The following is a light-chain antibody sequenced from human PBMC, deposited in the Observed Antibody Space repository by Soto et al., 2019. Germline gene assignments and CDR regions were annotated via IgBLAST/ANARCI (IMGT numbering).Light chain of an antibody. J-gene: IGKJ5*01. V-gene: IGKV1-33*01. Sequence: DIQMTQSPSSLSASVGDRVTITFRASQTISGYLNWYQQKPGKAPELLIYDASNLETGVPSRFSGSGSGTDFTFTISSLQPEDIATYYCQQYENLPTFGQGTRLEI. CDR3: QQYENLPT. CDR2: DAS. CDR1: QTISGY.